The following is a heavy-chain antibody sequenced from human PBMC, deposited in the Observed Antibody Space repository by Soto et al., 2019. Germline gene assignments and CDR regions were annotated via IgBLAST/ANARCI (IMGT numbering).Heavy chain of an antibody. J-gene: IGHJ4*02. CDR1: GYTFTSYY. Sequence: QVQLVQSGAEVKKPGASVKVSCKASGYTFTSYYMHWVRQAPGQGLEWMGIINPSGGSTTYAQKFQGRVTMTRATSTSTVYMELSSLRSEDTAVYYCARVGCSGGSCYAVDYWGQGTLVTVSS. V-gene: IGHV1-46*01. CDR3: ARVGCSGGSCYAVDY. CDR2: INPSGGST. D-gene: IGHD2-15*01.